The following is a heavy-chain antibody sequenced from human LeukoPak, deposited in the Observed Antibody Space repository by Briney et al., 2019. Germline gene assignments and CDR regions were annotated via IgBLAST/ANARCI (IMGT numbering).Heavy chain of an antibody. CDR3: ARDARLYYYYYMDV. CDR2: INPNSGGT. V-gene: IGHV1-2*02. D-gene: IGHD6-6*01. CDR1: GYTFTGYY. J-gene: IGHJ6*03. Sequence: ASVKVSCKASGYTFTGYYMHWVRQAPGQGLEWTGWINPNSGGTNYAQKFQGRVTMTRDTSISTAYMELSRLRSDDTAVYYCARDARLYYYYYMDVWGKGTTVTVSS.